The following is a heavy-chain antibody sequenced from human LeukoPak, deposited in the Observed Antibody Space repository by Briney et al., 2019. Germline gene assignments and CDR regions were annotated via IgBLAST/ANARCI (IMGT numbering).Heavy chain of an antibody. CDR1: GGSISSGDYY. CDR2: IYYSGST. V-gene: IGHV4-30-4*08. J-gene: IGHJ6*03. CDR3: ARALNFWSGWYYYMDV. D-gene: IGHD3-3*01. Sequence: SETLSLTCTVSGGSISSGDYYWSWIRQPPGKGLEWIGYIYYSGSTYYNPSLKSRVTISVVTSKNQFSLKLSSVTAADTAVYYCARALNFWSGWYYYMDVWGKGTTVTVSS.